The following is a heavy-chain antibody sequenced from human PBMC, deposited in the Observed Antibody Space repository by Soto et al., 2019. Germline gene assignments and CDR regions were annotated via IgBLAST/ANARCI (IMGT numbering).Heavy chain of an antibody. J-gene: IGHJ4*02. D-gene: IGHD2-15*01. CDR1: GFTFSSYG. V-gene: IGHV3-30*18. Sequence: QVQLVESGGGVVQRGRSLRLSCAASGFTFSSYGMHWVRQAPGTGLEWVAVISYEGSNKYYADSVTGRFTISRDNSKDTLYLQMNSLRAEDTAVYYCAKETYSGPLDYWGQGTLVTVSS. CDR3: AKETYSGPLDY. CDR2: ISYEGSNK.